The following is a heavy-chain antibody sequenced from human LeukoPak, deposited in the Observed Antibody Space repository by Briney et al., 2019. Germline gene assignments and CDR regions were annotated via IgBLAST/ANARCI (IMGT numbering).Heavy chain of an antibody. Sequence: GGSLRLSCAASGFTFSSYWMSWVRQSPGKGLEWVANIKQDGSEKYYVDSVRGRFTISRDNAKNSLYLQMNSLRAEDTAVYYCAREGGIAAAGPYYMDVWGKGTTVTVSS. J-gene: IGHJ6*03. CDR3: AREGGIAAAGPYYMDV. V-gene: IGHV3-7*01. CDR1: GFTFSSYW. D-gene: IGHD6-13*01. CDR2: IKQDGSEK.